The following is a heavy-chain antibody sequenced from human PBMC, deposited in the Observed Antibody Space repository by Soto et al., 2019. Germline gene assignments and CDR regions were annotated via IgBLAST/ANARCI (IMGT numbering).Heavy chain of an antibody. J-gene: IGHJ5*02. D-gene: IGHD2-2*01. V-gene: IGHV3-23*01. CDR2: ISNSGGRT. CDR1: GVTFSSYA. CDR3: ASSSTVLLPTAMTGGFDP. Sequence: EVQLLESGGGLVQPGGSLRLSCAASGVTFSSYAMSWVRQAPGKGLEWVSTISNSGGRTYYADSVKGRFAISRDNSKNTLYLQMTSLRPEDTAIYYCASSSTVLLPTAMTGGFDPWGQGTLVTVSS.